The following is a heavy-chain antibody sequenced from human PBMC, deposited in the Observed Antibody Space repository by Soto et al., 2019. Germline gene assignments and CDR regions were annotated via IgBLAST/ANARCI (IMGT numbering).Heavy chain of an antibody. V-gene: IGHV4-31*03. J-gene: IGHJ4*02. CDR2: THFSGLS. Sequence: QVQLQESGPGLVKPSQTLSLICTVSGASMSSASYYWTWIRQHPAKGLEWIGYTHFSGLSYLNPSLKSRVSISTDTSENHFSLRLTSVTSADAAMYYCSAQRIARGQYEDYWGQGTLVTLSS. D-gene: IGHD2-21*01. CDR3: SAQRIARGQYEDY. CDR1: GASMSSASYY.